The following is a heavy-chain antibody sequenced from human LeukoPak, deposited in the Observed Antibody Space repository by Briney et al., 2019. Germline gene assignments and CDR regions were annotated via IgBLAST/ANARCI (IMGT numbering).Heavy chain of an antibody. CDR2: INCDGSST. J-gene: IGHJ4*02. CDR1: GFTFHSYW. CDR3: ARETNYGGNRFDY. V-gene: IGHV3-74*01. Sequence: GGSLRLSCAASGFTFHSYWMHWVRQAPGKGLVWVSRINCDGSSTRYADSVRGRFTLSRDNAKNTLYLQKNSLRAEDTAVYYCARETNYGGNRFDYWGQGTLVTVSS. D-gene: IGHD4-23*01.